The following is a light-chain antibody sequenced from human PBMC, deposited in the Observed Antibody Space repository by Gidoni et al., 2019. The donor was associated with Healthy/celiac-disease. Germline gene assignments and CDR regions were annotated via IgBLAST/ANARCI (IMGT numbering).Light chain of an antibody. J-gene: IGLJ2*01. Sequence: LRVTPGQTASITCSGDKLGAKYACWSQTKPGQYPVLVIYQDSKRPSGIPERFAVSYQANAATLTISVTQALDYAVSICHTWDSIRVVFGGGTKLTVL. V-gene: IGLV3-1*01. CDR2: QDS. CDR1: KLGAKY. CDR3: HTWDSIRVV.